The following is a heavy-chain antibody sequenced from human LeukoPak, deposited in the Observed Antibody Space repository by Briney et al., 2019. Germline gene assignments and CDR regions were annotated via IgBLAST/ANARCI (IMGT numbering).Heavy chain of an antibody. D-gene: IGHD5-12*01. CDR2: YDHEDDDT. Sequence: ASVTVSFKVSGCTLPELSMHWVGPAPGKGLEWMGGYDHEDDDTIYARKLQRIVTMTEDTSTDTAYMELSSLRCEDTAVYYCAMGVATIYDYFDYWRQGTLVAVSS. V-gene: IGHV1-24*01. CDR3: AMGVATIYDYFDY. CDR1: GCTLPELS. J-gene: IGHJ4*02.